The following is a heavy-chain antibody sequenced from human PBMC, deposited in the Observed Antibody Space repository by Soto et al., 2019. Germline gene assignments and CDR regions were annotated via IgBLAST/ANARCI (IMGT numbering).Heavy chain of an antibody. CDR3: ARDPPYYDILTGYYTHYYYMDV. V-gene: IGHV1-18*01. CDR1: GYTFTSYG. CDR2: ISAYNGNT. Sequence: QVQLVQSGAEVKKPGASVKVSCKASGYTFTSYGISWVRQAPGQGLEWMGWISAYNGNTNYAQKLQGRVTMTTDTSTSTAYMELRSLRSDDTAVYYCARDPPYYDILTGYYTHYYYMDVWGKGTTVTVSS. D-gene: IGHD3-9*01. J-gene: IGHJ6*03.